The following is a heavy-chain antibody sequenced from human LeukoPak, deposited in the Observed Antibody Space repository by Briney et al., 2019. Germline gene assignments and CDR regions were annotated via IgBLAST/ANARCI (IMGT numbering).Heavy chain of an antibody. D-gene: IGHD6-13*01. Sequence: GGSLRLSCAASGFSFNKYWMAWVRQAPGKGLEWVGNIKEDGSEKQYMDSVKGRFTISRDNAKNSLYLQMSGLRAEDTAVYYCARNRGWQQFDYWGQGALVTVSS. CDR1: GFSFNKYW. V-gene: IGHV3-7*01. CDR3: ARNRGWQQFDY. J-gene: IGHJ4*02. CDR2: IKEDGSEK.